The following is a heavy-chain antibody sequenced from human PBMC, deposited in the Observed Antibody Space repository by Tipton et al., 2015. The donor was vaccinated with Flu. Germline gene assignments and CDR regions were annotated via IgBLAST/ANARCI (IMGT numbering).Heavy chain of an antibody. Sequence: QVQLVQSGAEVKKPGASVKVSCKASGYTFTSYYMHWVRQAPGQGLEWMGIINPSGGSTSYAQKFQGRVTMTRDTSTSTVYMELSSLRSEDTAVYYCARGYCSGGSCYPPLRYWGQGTLVTVSS. D-gene: IGHD2-15*01. CDR2: INPSGGST. CDR1: GYTFTSYY. V-gene: IGHV1-46*01. CDR3: ARGYCSGGSCYPPLRY. J-gene: IGHJ4*02.